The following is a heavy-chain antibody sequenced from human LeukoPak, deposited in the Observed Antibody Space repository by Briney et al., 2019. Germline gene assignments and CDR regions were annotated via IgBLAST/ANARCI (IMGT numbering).Heavy chain of an antibody. D-gene: IGHD1-1*01. Sequence: PSETLSLTCAVSGGSISSSNWWSWVRQPPGKGLEWIGEIYHSGSTNYNPSLKSRVTISVDKSKNQFSLKLSSVTAADTAVYYCARAGSTTGTTYYYYYYGMDVWGQGTTVTVSS. CDR2: IYHSGST. CDR1: GGSISSSNW. V-gene: IGHV4-4*02. CDR3: ARAGSTTGTTYYYYYYGMDV. J-gene: IGHJ6*02.